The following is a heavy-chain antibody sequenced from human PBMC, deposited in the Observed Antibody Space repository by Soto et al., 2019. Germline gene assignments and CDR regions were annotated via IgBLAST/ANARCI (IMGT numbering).Heavy chain of an antibody. J-gene: IGHJ4*02. D-gene: IGHD6-19*01. CDR2: INHSGST. Sequence: QVQLQQWGAGLLKPSETLSLTCAVYGGSFSGYYWSWIRQPPGKGLEWIGEINHSGSTNYNPSLKSRVTISVDTSKNQFSLKLSSVTAADTAVYYCARGLVAVAGSNYYFGYWGQGTLVTVSS. CDR3: ARGLVAVAGSNYYFGY. V-gene: IGHV4-34*01. CDR1: GGSFSGYY.